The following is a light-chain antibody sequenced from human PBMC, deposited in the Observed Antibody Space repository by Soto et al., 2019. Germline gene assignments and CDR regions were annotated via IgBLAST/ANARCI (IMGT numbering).Light chain of an antibody. CDR3: QVWDSSTVV. CDR1: NVGRKN. V-gene: IGLV3-9*01. Sequence: SYELTQPLSVSVALGQTARITCGGNNVGRKNVHWYQQKPGQAPVLVIYRDFNRPSGIPERFSGSNSGNTATLTISRAQAGDEADYYCQVWDSSTVVFGGGTKLTVL. J-gene: IGLJ2*01. CDR2: RDF.